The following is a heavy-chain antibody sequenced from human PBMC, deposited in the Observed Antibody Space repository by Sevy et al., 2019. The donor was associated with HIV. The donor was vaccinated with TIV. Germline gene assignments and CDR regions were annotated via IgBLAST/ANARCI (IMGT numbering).Heavy chain of an antibody. V-gene: IGHV3-30-3*01. Sequence: GGSLRLSCAASGFTFTLNAIHWVRQAPGKGLEWVALISYSGTNKYYADSEKGRFTISRDDSKNTAYLQMNNLRTDDTAVYYCARVAVEYFTDDCYHRFDNWGQGTQVTVSS. CDR1: GFTFTLNA. J-gene: IGHJ4*02. CDR3: ARVAVEYFTDDCYHRFDN. D-gene: IGHD2-21*02. CDR2: ISYSGTNK.